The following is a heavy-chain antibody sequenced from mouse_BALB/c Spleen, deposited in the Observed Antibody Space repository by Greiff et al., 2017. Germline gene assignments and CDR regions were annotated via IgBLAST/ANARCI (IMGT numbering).Heavy chain of an antibody. CDR3: ARKGNYRYGWYVDV. D-gene: IGHD2-14*01. CDR2: IYPGNGDT. J-gene: IGHJ1*01. Sequence: LQQSGAELVKPGASVKMSCKASGYTFTSYNMHWVKQTPGQGLEWIGAIYPGNGDTSYNQKFKGKATLTADKSSSTAYMQLSSLTSEDSAVYYCARKGNYRYGWYVDVWGAGTTVTVSS. V-gene: IGHV1-12*01. CDR1: GYTFTSYN.